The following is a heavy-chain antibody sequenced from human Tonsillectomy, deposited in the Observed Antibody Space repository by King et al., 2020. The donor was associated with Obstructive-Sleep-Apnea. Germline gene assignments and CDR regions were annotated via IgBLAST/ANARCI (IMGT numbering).Heavy chain of an antibody. Sequence: QLQESGPGLVKPSQTLSLTCTVSGGSISSGGYYWSWIRQHPGKGLEWIWYIYYSGSTYYNPSLKTRVTMSVDTSKNQFSLKLSSVTAADTAGYYCARDIVVVVAATNYYYGMDVWGQGTTVTVSS. D-gene: IGHD2-15*01. CDR3: ARDIVVVVAATNYYYGMDV. CDR2: IYYSGST. J-gene: IGHJ6*02. V-gene: IGHV4-31*03. CDR1: GGSISSGGYY.